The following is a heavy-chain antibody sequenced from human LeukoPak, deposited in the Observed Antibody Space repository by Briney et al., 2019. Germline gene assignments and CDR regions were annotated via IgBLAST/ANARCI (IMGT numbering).Heavy chain of an antibody. CDR2: INPSGGST. V-gene: IGHV1-46*01. CDR3: ARDFGCGGDCGVDY. D-gene: IGHD2-21*02. J-gene: IGHJ4*02. CDR1: GCTFTSYY. Sequence: ASVKVSCKASGCTFTSYYMHWVRQAPGQGLEWMGIINPSGGSTTYAQRFQGRVTMTRDLSTSTVYMELSSLRSEDTAVYYCARDFGCGGDCGVDYWGQGTLVTVSS.